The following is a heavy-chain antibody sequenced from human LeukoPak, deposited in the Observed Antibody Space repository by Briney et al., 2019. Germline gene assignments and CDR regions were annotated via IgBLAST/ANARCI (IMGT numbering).Heavy chain of an antibody. V-gene: IGHV4-30-2*01. Sequence: SQTLSLTCAVSGGSISSGGYSWSWIRQPPGKGLEWIGYIYHSGSTYYNPSLKSRVTISVDRSKNQFSLKLSSVTAADTAVYYRARYKNRGPYYFDYWGQGTLVTVSS. CDR1: GGSISSGGYS. J-gene: IGHJ4*02. D-gene: IGHD1-1*01. CDR3: ARYKNRGPYYFDY. CDR2: IYHSGST.